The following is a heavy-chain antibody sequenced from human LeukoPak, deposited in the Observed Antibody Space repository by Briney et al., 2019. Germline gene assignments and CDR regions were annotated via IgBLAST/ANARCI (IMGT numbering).Heavy chain of an antibody. CDR2: ISSSGSTI. CDR3: ARESGYDILTGYYSLVDY. D-gene: IGHD3-9*01. Sequence: GGSLRLSCAASGFTFSSYEMNWVRQAPGKGLEWVSYISSSGSTIYYADSVKGRFTISRDNAKNSLYPQMNSLRAEDTAVYYCARESGYDILTGYYSLVDYWGQGPLVTVSS. V-gene: IGHV3-48*03. J-gene: IGHJ4*02. CDR1: GFTFSSYE.